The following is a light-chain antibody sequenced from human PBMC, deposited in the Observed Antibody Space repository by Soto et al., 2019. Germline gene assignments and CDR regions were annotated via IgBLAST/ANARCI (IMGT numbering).Light chain of an antibody. J-gene: IGLJ3*02. Sequence: QSVLTQPRSVSGSPGQSVTISCTGTGSDIGAYDFVSWYQHHPGKAPKLLISDVSKRPSGVPDRFSGSKSGNTASLTISGLQAEDEADYYCCSYAGFHTVWIFGGGTKLTVL. V-gene: IGLV2-11*01. CDR1: GSDIGAYDF. CDR2: DVS. CDR3: CSYAGFHTVWI.